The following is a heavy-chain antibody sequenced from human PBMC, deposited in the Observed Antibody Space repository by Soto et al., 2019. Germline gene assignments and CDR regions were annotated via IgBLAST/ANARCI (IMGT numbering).Heavy chain of an antibody. D-gene: IGHD3-10*01. J-gene: IGHJ6*02. CDR3: ARDTRMVRGIAYYYYYGMDL. CDR1: GGSVSSGSSY. V-gene: IGHV4-61*01. CDR2: ISYTGST. Sequence: SETLSLTCSVSGGSVSSGSSYWTWIRQPPGKGLEWIGYISYTGSTSYNPSLKSRVTISVDTSKTQFSLRLSSVTAADTAVYYCARDTRMVRGIAYYYYYGMDLWGQGTTVTVSS.